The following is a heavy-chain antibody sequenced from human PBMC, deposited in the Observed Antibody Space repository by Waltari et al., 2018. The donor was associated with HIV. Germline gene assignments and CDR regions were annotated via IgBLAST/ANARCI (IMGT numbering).Heavy chain of an antibody. V-gene: IGHV3-30*04. Sequence: QVQLVESGGGVVQPGRSLRLSCAASGFTFSSYAMHWVRQAPGKGLELVEVISYDGSNKYYADAGKGRFTISRDNSKNTLYLQMNSLRAEDTAVYYCARSSGGAFDYWGQGTLVTVSS. D-gene: IGHD6-6*01. J-gene: IGHJ4*02. CDR1: GFTFSSYA. CDR3: ARSSGGAFDY. CDR2: ISYDGSNK.